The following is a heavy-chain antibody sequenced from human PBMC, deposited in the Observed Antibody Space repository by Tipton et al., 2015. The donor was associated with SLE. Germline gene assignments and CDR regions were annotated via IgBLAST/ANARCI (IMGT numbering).Heavy chain of an antibody. Sequence: TLSLTCTVSGGSISSGSHYWGWIRQSPGKGLEWIESIYHSGNTYYNPSLQSRVTISQDTSKNLFSLKLTSVTAADTAVYYCARLTPWGYDYWGPGMLVTVSS. CDR2: IYHSGNT. V-gene: IGHV4-39*07. J-gene: IGHJ4*02. CDR3: ARLTPWGYDY. CDR1: GGSISSGSHY. D-gene: IGHD7-27*01.